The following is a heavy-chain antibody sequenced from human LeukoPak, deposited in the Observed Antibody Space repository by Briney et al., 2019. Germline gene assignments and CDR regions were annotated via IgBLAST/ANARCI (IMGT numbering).Heavy chain of an antibody. D-gene: IGHD3-22*01. Sequence: GGSLRLSCAASGLTVSGNFMSWVRQAPGKGPEWVSVIYSGGSTYYADSVKGRFSISRDNSKNTLYLLMNSLRAEDTAVYYCARVVYSGGYSQGFDIWGQGQWSPSLQ. CDR1: GLTVSGNF. CDR2: IYSGGST. CDR3: ARVVYSGGYSQGFDI. J-gene: IGHJ3*02. V-gene: IGHV3-66*01.